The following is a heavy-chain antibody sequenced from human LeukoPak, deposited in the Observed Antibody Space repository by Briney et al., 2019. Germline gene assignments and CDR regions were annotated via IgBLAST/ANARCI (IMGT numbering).Heavy chain of an antibody. CDR3: ARNLRPDFEY. CDR2: TYYRSKWNH. J-gene: IGHJ4*02. Sequence: SQTISLTCAISGDSVYSGSSAWSWIRQSPSRGLDWLGRTYYRSKWNHDYAGSVKSRITNNPDTYKNKFSLQLNSVTPEDTAVYYCARNLRPDFEYWGQGTLVSVFS. CDR1: GDSVYSGSSA. V-gene: IGHV6-1*01.